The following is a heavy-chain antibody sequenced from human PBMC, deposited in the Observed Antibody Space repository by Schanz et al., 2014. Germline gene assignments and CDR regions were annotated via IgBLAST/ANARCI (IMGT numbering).Heavy chain of an antibody. CDR1: GYSFTKYG. Sequence: QVQLVQSAPEVKKPGDSVKVSCETSGYSFTKYGINWVRQAPGQGLEWMGWISPYNGHTEYGKKFQGRFTMTTDTSTTTAYLELRSVTSDDTDFFYCARGLHYDVEPSFRSYDAFDFWGQGTKVTVSP. CDR3: ARGLHYDVEPSFRSYDAFDF. J-gene: IGHJ3*01. D-gene: IGHD3-10*02. CDR2: ISPYNGHT. V-gene: IGHV1-18*01.